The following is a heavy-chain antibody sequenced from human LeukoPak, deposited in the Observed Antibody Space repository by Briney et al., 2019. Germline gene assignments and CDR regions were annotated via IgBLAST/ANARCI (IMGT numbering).Heavy chain of an antibody. CDR3: ARVWVTLSEYYYYYYYGMDV. J-gene: IGHJ6*02. CDR1: GGTFSSYA. Sequence: SVKVSCKASGGTFSSYAISWVGQAPGQGLEWMGGIIPIFGTANYAQKFQGRVTITADESTSTAYMELSSLRSEDTAVYYCARVWVTLSEYYYYYYYGMDVWGQGTTVTVSS. V-gene: IGHV1-69*13. D-gene: IGHD2/OR15-2a*01. CDR2: IIPIFGTA.